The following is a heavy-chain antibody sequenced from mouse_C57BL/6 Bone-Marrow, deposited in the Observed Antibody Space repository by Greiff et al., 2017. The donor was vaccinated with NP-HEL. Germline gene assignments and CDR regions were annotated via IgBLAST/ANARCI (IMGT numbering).Heavy chain of an antibody. D-gene: IGHD1-1*01. CDR1: GYTFTSYG. V-gene: IGHV1-81*01. CDR3: ARSYDYGSSDGYFDV. CDR2: IYPRSGNT. Sequence: VQLQQSGAELARPGASVKLSCKASGYTFTSYGISWVKQRTGQGLEWIGEIYPRSGNTYSNEKFKGKATLTADKSSSTAYMELRSLTSEDSADYFCARSYDYGSSDGYFDVGGRGTTITVSA. J-gene: IGHJ1*03.